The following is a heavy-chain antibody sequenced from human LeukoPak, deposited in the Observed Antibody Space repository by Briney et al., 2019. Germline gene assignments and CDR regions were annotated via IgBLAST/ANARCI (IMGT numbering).Heavy chain of an antibody. Sequence: PSETLSLTCTVSGGSSTSYSWSWIGQPPGKGLEWIGTVYHSGSSTNYNPSLESRATILIDTSENQFSLRLTSVTAADTAVYYCAGAVKWLAFDDWVQGTMVTVSS. D-gene: IGHD6-19*01. J-gene: IGHJ4*02. V-gene: IGHV4-59*08. CDR2: VYHSGSST. CDR1: GGSSTSYS. CDR3: AGAVKWLAFDD.